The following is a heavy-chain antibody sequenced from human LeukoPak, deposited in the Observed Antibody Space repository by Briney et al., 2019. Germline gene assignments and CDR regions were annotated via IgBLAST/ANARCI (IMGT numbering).Heavy chain of an antibody. CDR2: ISCEGSNT. CDR1: GFTLSSYA. V-gene: IGHV3-30-3*01. D-gene: IGHD6-19*01. J-gene: IGHJ5*02. Sequence: GRSLRLAWAAAGFTLSSYATHSVSQAPGKGLEWVAVISCEGSNTYYAGSVKGQFTISRANSNTPLYLQMNSLRAEDTAVYYCPRDRPPIGIAVAEGEHWFVPWGRGAPVTASS. CDR3: PRDRPPIGIAVAEGEHWFVP.